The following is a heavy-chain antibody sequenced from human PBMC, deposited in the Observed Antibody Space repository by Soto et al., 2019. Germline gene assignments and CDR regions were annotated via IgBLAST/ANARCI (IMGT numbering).Heavy chain of an antibody. Sequence: PSQTLSLTCAISGDSVSSNSATWHWIRQSPSRGLEWLGRTYYRSKWYNDYAVSVKSRITINPDTSENQLSLQLNSVTPEDTAVYYCARSNSYGPPLDYWGQGALVTVSS. CDR3: ARSNSYGPPLDY. CDR1: GDSVSSNSAT. CDR2: TYYRSKWYN. V-gene: IGHV6-1*01. D-gene: IGHD5-18*01. J-gene: IGHJ4*02.